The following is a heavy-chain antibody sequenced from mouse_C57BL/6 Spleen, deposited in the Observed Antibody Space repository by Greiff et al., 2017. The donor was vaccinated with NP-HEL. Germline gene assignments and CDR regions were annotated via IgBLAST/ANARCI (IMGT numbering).Heavy chain of an antibody. CDR3: ERYITTVASFDY. CDR1: GYAFSSYW. J-gene: IGHJ2*01. Sequence: VQLLQSGAELVKPGASVKISCKASGYAFSSYWMNWVRQSPGKGLEWIGQINTGDGDTNYNGKFKGKATLTADKSSSTGYMQLSSLTSEDSAVYFGERYITTVASFDYWGQGTTLTVSS. D-gene: IGHD1-1*01. V-gene: IGHV1-80*01. CDR2: INTGDGDT.